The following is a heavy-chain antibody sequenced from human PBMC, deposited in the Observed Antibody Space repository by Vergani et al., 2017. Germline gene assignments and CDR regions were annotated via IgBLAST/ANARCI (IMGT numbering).Heavy chain of an antibody. V-gene: IGHV3-74*02. D-gene: IGHD3-3*01. CDR2: MNGDGDTV. CDR1: GFTFNEDW. Sequence: EVELVESGGGLVQPGGSLRLSCAASGFTFNEDWMNWARQVPGKGLVWVSGMNGDGDTVSYADSVKGRFSISRYNAKNTLFLQMNSLSAEDTAVYYCARARKFRFGVVSETWFAPWGKGTLVTVPS. CDR3: ARARKFRFGVVSETWFAP. J-gene: IGHJ5*02.